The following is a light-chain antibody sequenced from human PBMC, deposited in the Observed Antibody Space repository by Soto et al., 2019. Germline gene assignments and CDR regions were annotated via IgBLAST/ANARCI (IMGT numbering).Light chain of an antibody. CDR2: DAT. V-gene: IGKV3-11*01. Sequence: VLTQSLANLSLSPGESAALSCRASQSVGSYLAWLQQVPGQAPRLLIYDATNRANGIPAKFRGSGSGTDFTLTISSLEPEDFALYFCLQRASWPHTFGPGTKVEIK. J-gene: IGKJ3*01. CDR3: LQRASWPHT. CDR1: QSVGSY.